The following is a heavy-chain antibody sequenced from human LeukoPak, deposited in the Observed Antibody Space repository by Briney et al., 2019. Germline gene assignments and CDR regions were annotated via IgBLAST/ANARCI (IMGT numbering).Heavy chain of an antibody. J-gene: IGHJ4*02. V-gene: IGHV1-69*01. CDR1: GGTFSSYA. CDR2: IIPIFGTD. CDR3: ARDGDYDFWSGYSDY. D-gene: IGHD3-3*01. Sequence: AAVTVSCKASGGTFSSYAISWLRQAPAQGLAWMGGIIPIFGTDNYAQKVQGRVTITADESKSTAYMELSSLRSEDTGVYYCARDGDYDFWSGYSDYWGQGTLVTVSS.